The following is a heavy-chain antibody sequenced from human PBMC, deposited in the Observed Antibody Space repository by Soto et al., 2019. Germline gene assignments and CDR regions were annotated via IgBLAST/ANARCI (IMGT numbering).Heavy chain of an antibody. D-gene: IGHD3-9*01. V-gene: IGHV1-69*06. CDR3: ARDPRYYDILTGYLVLGYYGMDV. CDR1: GGTFSSYA. CDR2: IIPIFGTA. J-gene: IGHJ6*02. Sequence: SVKVSCKASGGTFSSYAISWVREAPGQGLEWMGGIIPIFGTANYAQKFQGRVTITADKSTSTAYMELSSLRSEDTAVYYCARDPRYYDILTGYLVLGYYGMDVWGQGTTVTVSS.